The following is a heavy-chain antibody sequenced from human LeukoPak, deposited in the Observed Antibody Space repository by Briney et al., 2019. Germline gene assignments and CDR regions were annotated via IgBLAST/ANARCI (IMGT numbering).Heavy chain of an antibody. CDR3: TTEGLTTVTTYSSSWSVDY. J-gene: IGHJ4*02. V-gene: IGHV3-23*01. CDR2: ISGSGGST. D-gene: IGHD6-13*01. Sequence: GGSLRLSCAASGFTFRSYAMSWVRQAPGKGLEWVSVISGSGGSTYYADSVKGRFTISRDNSKNTLYLQMNSLKTEDTAVYYCTTEGLTTVTTYSSSWSVDYWGQGTLVTVSS. CDR1: GFTFRSYA.